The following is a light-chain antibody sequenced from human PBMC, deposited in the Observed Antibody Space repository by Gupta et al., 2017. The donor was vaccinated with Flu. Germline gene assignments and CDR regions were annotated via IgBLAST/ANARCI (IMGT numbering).Light chain of an antibody. Sequence: QSVRTQPPSASGTPGQRGTISCSGSRSNIGSNYVYWYQQVPGTAPKLLFYRNSQRPSGVPDRFSGSKSGTSASLPIAWLRSEDEADYYCAAWDASRSGPVFGDGTKLTVL. V-gene: IGLV1-47*01. J-gene: IGLJ3*02. CDR2: RNS. CDR1: RSNIGSNY. CDR3: AAWDASRSGPV.